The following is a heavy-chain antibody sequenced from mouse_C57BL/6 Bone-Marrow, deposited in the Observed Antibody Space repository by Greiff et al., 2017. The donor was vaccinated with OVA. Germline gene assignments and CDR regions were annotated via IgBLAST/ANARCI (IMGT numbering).Heavy chain of an antibody. D-gene: IGHD2-4*01. J-gene: IGHJ2*01. CDR2: IRNKANDHAT. V-gene: IGHV6-6*01. Sequence: EVKLVESGGGLVQPGGSMKLSCAASGFTFSDAWMDWVRQSPEKGLEWVADIRNKANDHATYYAESVKGRFTIARDDSKSSVYLQMNSLRAEDTGIYYCSSPIYYDYDGLDYWGQGTTLTVSS. CDR3: SSPIYYDYDGLDY. CDR1: GFTFSDAW.